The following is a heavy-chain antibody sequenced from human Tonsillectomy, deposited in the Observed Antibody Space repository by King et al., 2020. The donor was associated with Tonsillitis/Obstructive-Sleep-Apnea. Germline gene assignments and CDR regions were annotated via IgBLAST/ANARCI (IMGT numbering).Heavy chain of an antibody. V-gene: IGHV3-9*01. D-gene: IGHD2-21*01. Sequence: VQLVESGGGLVQPGRSLRLSCAASGFTFDDYAMHWVRQTPGKGLEWVSGISWNSRRIGYADSMKGRFTISRDNAKSSLYLEMNSLRVEDTALYYCAKDHGLAGYFYYMDVWGKGTTVTVS. CDR1: GFTFDDYA. CDR2: ISWNSRRI. CDR3: AKDHGLAGYFYYMDV. J-gene: IGHJ6*03.